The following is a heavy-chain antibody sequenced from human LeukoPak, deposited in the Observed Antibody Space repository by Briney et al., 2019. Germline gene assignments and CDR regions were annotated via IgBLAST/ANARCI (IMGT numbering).Heavy chain of an antibody. D-gene: IGHD4-17*01. CDR2: INHSGST. V-gene: IGHV4-34*01. CDR1: GGSISRYY. Sequence: SETLSLTCTVSGGSISRYYWSWIRQPPGKGLEWIGEINHSGSTNYNPSLKSRVTISVDTSKNQFSLKLSSVTAADTAVYYCARGVSTVTTEVYYFDYWGQGTLVTVSS. CDR3: ARGVSTVTTEVYYFDY. J-gene: IGHJ4*02.